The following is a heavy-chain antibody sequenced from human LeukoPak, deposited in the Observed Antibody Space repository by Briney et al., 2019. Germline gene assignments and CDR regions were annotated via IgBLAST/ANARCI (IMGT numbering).Heavy chain of an antibody. J-gene: IGHJ4*02. Sequence: GGSLRLSCAASGFTFSSYEVNWVRQAPGKGLEWVSYISSSGSTIYYADSVKGRFTISRDNAKNSLYLQMNSLRAEDTAVYYCARDGSGSYSFSDYWGQGTLVTVSS. D-gene: IGHD3-10*01. CDR3: ARDGSGSYSFSDY. CDR1: GFTFSSYE. V-gene: IGHV3-48*03. CDR2: ISSSGSTI.